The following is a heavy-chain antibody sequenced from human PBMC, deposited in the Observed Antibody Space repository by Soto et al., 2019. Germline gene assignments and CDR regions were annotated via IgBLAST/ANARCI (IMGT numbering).Heavy chain of an antibody. CDR2: IYYSGST. CDR1: GGSISSGGYY. D-gene: IGHD3-10*01. CDR3: ARGVMVRGVISAYYYYYGMDV. V-gene: IGHV4-31*03. J-gene: IGHJ6*02. Sequence: QVQLQESGPGLVKPSQTLSLTCTVSGGSISSGGYYWSWIRQHPGKGLEWIGYIYYSGSTYYNPSLKSRVTISVDTSKNQFSLKLSSVTAADTAVYYCARGVMVRGVISAYYYYYGMDVWGQGTTVTVSS.